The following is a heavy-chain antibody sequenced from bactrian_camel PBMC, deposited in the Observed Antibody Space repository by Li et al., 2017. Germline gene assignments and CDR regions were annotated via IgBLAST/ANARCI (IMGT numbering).Heavy chain of an antibody. CDR2: IDRLEGT. V-gene: IGHV3S53*01. Sequence: HVQLVESGGGSVQPGGSLRLSCIASGSTDSNICMGWFRQAPGKEREGVATIDRLEGTDYADSAKGRFAISKDNAENTVYLQMNSLKSEDTALYYCATCSPTETQYSDSDHWGHGTQVTVS. CDR3: ATCSPTETQYSDSDH. J-gene: IGHJ4*01. D-gene: IGHD4*01. CDR1: GSTDSNIC.